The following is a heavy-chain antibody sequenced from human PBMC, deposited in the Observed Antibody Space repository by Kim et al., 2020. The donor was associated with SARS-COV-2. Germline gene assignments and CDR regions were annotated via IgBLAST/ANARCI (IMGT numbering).Heavy chain of an antibody. Sequence: GGSLRLSCAASGFTFDTYAMSWVRQAPGKGLEWVAVISGSAPNKFYADSVRGRFTISRDNSKNTLYLQMNSLRGEDTAFYYCAKVVVMYGYNYVDYYAMDVWGQGTTVTVSS. CDR1: GFTFDTYA. J-gene: IGHJ6*02. D-gene: IGHD5-18*01. CDR2: ISGSAPNK. V-gene: IGHV3-23*01. CDR3: AKVVVMYGYNYVDYYAMDV.